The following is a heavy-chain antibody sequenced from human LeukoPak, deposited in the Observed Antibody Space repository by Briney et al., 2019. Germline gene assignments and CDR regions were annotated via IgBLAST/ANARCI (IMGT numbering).Heavy chain of an antibody. V-gene: IGHV3-20*04. CDR3: ARDNNFYYFDY. D-gene: IGHD5-24*01. Sequence: GGSLRLSCAASGFTFDDYGMSWVRQAPGKGLEWVSGINWNGGSTGYADSVKGRFTISRDNSKITLFLQMNSLRAEDTAVYYCARDNNFYYFDYWGQGTLVTVSS. CDR2: INWNGGST. J-gene: IGHJ4*02. CDR1: GFTFDDYG.